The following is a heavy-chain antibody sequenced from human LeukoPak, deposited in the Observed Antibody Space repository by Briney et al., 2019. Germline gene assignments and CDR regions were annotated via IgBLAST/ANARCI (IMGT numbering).Heavy chain of an antibody. CDR1: GFTVSSNY. J-gene: IGHJ4*02. Sequence: GGSLRLSCAASGFTVSSNYMSWVRQAPGKGLEWVSVIYSGGSTYYADSVKGRFTISRDNSKNTLYLQMNNLRAEDAAVYYCARKSLRGEFDYWGQGTLVTVSS. CDR3: ARKSLRGEFDY. CDR2: IYSGGST. D-gene: IGHD3-10*01. V-gene: IGHV3-53*01.